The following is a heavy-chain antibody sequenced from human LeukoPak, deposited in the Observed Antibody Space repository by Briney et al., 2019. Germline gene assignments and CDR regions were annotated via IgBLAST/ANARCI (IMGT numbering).Heavy chain of an antibody. Sequence: PSETLSLTFTVSGGSISSYYWSWIRQPPGKGLEWIGYIYYSGSTNYNPSLKSRVTISVDTSKNQFSLKLSSVTAADTAVYYCARVGRAIVVVPSAMPTRYNWFDPWGQGTLVTVSS. V-gene: IGHV4-59*01. J-gene: IGHJ5*02. CDR2: IYYSGST. D-gene: IGHD2-2*01. CDR3: ARVGRAIVVVPSAMPTRYNWFDP. CDR1: GGSISSYY.